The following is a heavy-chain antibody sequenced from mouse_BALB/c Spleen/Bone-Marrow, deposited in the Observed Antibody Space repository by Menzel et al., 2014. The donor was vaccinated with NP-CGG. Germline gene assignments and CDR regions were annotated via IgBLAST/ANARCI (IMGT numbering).Heavy chain of an antibody. D-gene: IGHD2-2*01. Sequence: VQLQQPGPELVKPGASVKISCKTSGYTFTEYTMHWVKQSRGKSLEWIGGINPNNGGTSYNQKFKGKATLTVDKSSSTAYMELRSLTSEDSAVYYCARSYGYERSWFAYWGQGTLVTVSA. CDR2: INPNNGGT. CDR3: ARSYGYERSWFAY. J-gene: IGHJ3*01. CDR1: GYTFTEYT. V-gene: IGHV1-18*01.